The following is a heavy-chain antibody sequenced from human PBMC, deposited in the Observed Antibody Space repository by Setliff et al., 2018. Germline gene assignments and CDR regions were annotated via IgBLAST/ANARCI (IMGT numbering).Heavy chain of an antibody. CDR2: IYHSGST. CDR1: GSSISSHY. V-gene: IGHV4-38-2*01. D-gene: IGHD3-3*01. CDR3: ARAAGSRKYNFWSGYQP. J-gene: IGHJ4*02. Sequence: SEPLSLTCAASGSSISSHYWSWVRQPPGKGLAWIGSIYHSGSTYYNPSLKSRVTISVDTSKKQFSLKLSSVTAADTAVYYCARAAGSRKYNFWSGYQPWGQGTLVTVSS.